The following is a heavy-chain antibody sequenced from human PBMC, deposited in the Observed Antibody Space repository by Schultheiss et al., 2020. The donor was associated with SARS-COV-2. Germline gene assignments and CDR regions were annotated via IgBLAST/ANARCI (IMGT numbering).Heavy chain of an antibody. V-gene: IGHV4-30-4*08. CDR3: ARTYYYDSSGYYYQYYFDY. Sequence: SQTLSLTCTVSGGSISSSSYYWGWIRQPPGKGLEWIGYIYYSGSTYYNPSLKSRVTISVDTSKNQFSLKLSSVTAADTAVYYCARTYYYDSSGYYYQYYFDYWGQGTLVTVSS. CDR2: IYYSGST. D-gene: IGHD3-22*01. CDR1: GGSISSSSYY. J-gene: IGHJ4*02.